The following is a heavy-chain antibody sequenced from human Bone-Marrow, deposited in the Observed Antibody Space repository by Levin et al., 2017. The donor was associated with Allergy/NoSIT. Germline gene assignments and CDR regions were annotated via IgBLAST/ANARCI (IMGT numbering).Heavy chain of an antibody. Sequence: PVASVKVSCKASGYTFTNYAMQWVRQAPGQRLEWMGWINGGNGNTKYSQKFQDRVTITRDTSASTAYMELSSLRFEDTAVYYCARDIELELHQYYKYMDVWGKGTTVTVSS. J-gene: IGHJ6*03. CDR1: GYTFTNYA. V-gene: IGHV1-3*01. D-gene: IGHD1-7*01. CDR3: ARDIELELHQYYKYMDV. CDR2: INGGNGNT.